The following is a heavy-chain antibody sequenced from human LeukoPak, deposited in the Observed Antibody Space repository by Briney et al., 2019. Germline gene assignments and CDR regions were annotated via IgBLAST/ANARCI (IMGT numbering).Heavy chain of an antibody. V-gene: IGHV4-38-2*02. CDR2: IYHSGST. J-gene: IGHJ4*02. CDR3: ARDPYYYDSSGYSALYYFDY. CDR1: GYSISSGYY. Sequence: SETLSLTCAVSGYSISSGYYWGWIRQPPWKGLEWIGSIYHSGSTYYNPSLKSRVTISVDTSKNQFSLKLSSVTAADTAVYYCARDPYYYDSSGYSALYYFDYWGQGTLVTVSS. D-gene: IGHD3-22*01.